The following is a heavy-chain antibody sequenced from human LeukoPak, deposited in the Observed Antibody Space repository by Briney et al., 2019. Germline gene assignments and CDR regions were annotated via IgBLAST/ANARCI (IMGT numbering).Heavy chain of an antibody. D-gene: IGHD1-26*01. CDR3: ARQVWEHFDY. Sequence: SETLSLTCAVYGGSFSGYFWSWIRQPPGKGLEWIGEINHSGSTNYNPSLKSRVTISVDTSKNQFSLKLSSVTAADTAVYYCARQVWEHFDYWAREPWSPSPQ. CDR1: GGSFSGYF. V-gene: IGHV4-34*01. J-gene: IGHJ4*02. CDR2: INHSGST.